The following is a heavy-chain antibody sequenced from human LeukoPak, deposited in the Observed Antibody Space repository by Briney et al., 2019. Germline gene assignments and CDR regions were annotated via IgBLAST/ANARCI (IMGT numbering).Heavy chain of an antibody. J-gene: IGHJ3*02. V-gene: IGHV4-59*01. CDR1: GGSISSYY. D-gene: IGHD3-9*01. CDR3: ARDGRYFDWFSTPDAFDI. Sequence: SEALSLTCTVSGGSISSYYWSWIRQPPGKGLEWIGYIYYSGSTNYNPSLKSRVTISVDTSKNQFSLKLSSVTAADTAVYYCARDGRYFDWFSTPDAFDIWGQGTMVTVSS. CDR2: IYYSGST.